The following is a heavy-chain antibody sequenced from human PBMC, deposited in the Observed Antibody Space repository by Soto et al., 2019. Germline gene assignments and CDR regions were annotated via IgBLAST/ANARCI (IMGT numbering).Heavy chain of an antibody. V-gene: IGHV3-23*01. CDR2: IGGSGGYK. D-gene: IGHD6-13*01. J-gene: IGHJ4*02. Sequence: EVQLLESGGGLVQPGGSLRLSCAASGFFFSSYAMSWVRQAPGKGLEWVSGIGGSGGYKSYADSVKGRFTISRDNSKTTLYLQMESLGAEDTAVYYCAKDAAMVSSTFNYFDYWGQGTLVAVS. CDR3: AKDAAMVSSTFNYFDY. CDR1: GFFFSSYA.